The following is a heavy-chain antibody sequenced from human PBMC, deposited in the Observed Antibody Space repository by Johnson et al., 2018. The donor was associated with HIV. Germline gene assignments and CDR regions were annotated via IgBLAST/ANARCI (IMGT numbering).Heavy chain of an antibody. V-gene: IGHV3-13*01. CDR3: AREVDSRGPPGLW. Sequence: VQLVESGGGVVQPGRSLRLSCAASGFTFSSYAMHWVRQATGKGLEWVSAIGTAGDTYYPGSVKGRFTISRDNSKNTLYLQINSLRPEDTAVYYCAREVDSRGPPGLWWGQGTMVTVSS. CDR1: GFTFSSYA. D-gene: IGHD3-22*01. J-gene: IGHJ3*01. CDR2: IGTAGDT.